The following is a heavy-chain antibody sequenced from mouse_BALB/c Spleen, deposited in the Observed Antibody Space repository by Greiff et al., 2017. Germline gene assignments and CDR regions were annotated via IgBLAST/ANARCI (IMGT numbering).Heavy chain of an antibody. CDR2: ISYDGSN. D-gene: IGHD2-10*01. V-gene: IGHV3-6*02. Sequence: DVKLQESGPGLVKPSQSLSLTCSVTGYSITSGYYWNWIRQFPGNKLEWMGYISYDGSNNYNPSLKNRISITRDTSKNQFFLKLNSVTTEDTATYYCARILAYYGNLYYFDYWGQGTTLTVSS. CDR1: GYSITSGYY. CDR3: ARILAYYGNLYYFDY. J-gene: IGHJ2*01.